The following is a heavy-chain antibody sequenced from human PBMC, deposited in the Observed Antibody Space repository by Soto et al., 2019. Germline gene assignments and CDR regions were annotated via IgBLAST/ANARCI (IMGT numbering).Heavy chain of an antibody. D-gene: IGHD3-10*01. CDR1: GGSISSAGYS. Sequence: SETLSLTCNVSGGSISSAGYSWNWIRQPPGKGLEWIGYIYHSGSTYYNPSLRSRVSISVDWSKNQFSLRLTSVTAADTAVYYRARDSRRFGEGTFDIWGQGTMVTVSS. CDR3: ARDSRRFGEGTFDI. V-gene: IGHV4-30-2*01. J-gene: IGHJ3*02. CDR2: IYHSGST.